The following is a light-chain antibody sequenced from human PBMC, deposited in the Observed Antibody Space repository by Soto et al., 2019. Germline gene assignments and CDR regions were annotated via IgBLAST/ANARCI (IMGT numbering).Light chain of an antibody. CDR3: MQALQTQWT. CDR2: LGS. V-gene: IGKV2-28*01. Sequence: DIVMTQSPPSLPVTPGEPASISCRSDQSLLHSNGFNYLDWYLQKPGQSPQLLIYLGSNRASGVTDRFSGRGSGTDFTLKISRAEAEDVGVSYCMQALQTQWTFGQGTKVDSK. CDR1: QSLLHSNGFNY. J-gene: IGKJ1*01.